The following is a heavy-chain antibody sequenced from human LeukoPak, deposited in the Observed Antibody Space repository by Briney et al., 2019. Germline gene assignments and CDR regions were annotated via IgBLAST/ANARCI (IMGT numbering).Heavy chain of an antibody. V-gene: IGHV1-46*01. CDR2: INPSGGST. CDR1: GYTFTTYY. CDR3: ARDLGQYYYYYMDV. Sequence: EASVKVSCKASGYTFTTYYMHWVRQAPGQGLEWMGVINPSGGSTSYAQKFQGRVTMTRDMSTSTLYMELSSLRSEDTAVYYCARDLGQYYYYYMDVWGKGTTVTVSS. J-gene: IGHJ6*03. D-gene: IGHD7-27*01.